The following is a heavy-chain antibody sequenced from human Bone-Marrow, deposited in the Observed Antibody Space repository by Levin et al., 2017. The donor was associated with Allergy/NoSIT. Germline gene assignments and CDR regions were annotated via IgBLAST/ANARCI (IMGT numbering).Heavy chain of an antibody. J-gene: IGHJ3*01. D-gene: IGHD5-18*01. CDR2: ISYDGSDY. CDR1: GFTFRSYG. Sequence: SGGSLRLSCAASGFTFRSYGMHWVRQAPGKGLEWVGIISYDGSDYYSGDSVKGRFTISRDNSKNMVYLQMNSLRAQDTAVYYCAKSRASTSGDQWLPGDNWGQGTMVTVSS. V-gene: IGHV3-30*18. CDR3: AKSRASTSGDQWLPGDN.